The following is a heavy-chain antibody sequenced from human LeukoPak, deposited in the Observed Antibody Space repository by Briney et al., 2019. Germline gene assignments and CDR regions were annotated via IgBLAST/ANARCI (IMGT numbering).Heavy chain of an antibody. CDR2: MSPDGNKK. CDR3: AREAYCGGDCYLARNDAFDI. D-gene: IGHD2-21*02. Sequence: PGGSLRLSCAASGFTFSDYNMHWVRQAPGKGLDWVALMSPDGNKKYYADSVKGRFTISRDNSKNTVDLQLNSLRAEDTAVYYCAREAYCGGDCYLARNDAFDIWGQGTMVTVSS. CDR1: GFTFSDYN. V-gene: IGHV3-30-3*01. J-gene: IGHJ3*02.